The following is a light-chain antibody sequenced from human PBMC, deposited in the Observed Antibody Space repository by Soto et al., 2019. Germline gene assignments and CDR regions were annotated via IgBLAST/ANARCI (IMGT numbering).Light chain of an antibody. CDR2: GAS. J-gene: IGKJ5*01. Sequence: EAVMTQSPATLSVSPVERATLSCRASQSVSTNLAWYQQKPGQAPRLLMYGASSRATGIPDRFSGSGSGTDFTLTISSLQPEDFATYYCQQSFSTPITFGQGTRLEIK. V-gene: IGKV3D-15*01. CDR3: QQSFSTPIT. CDR1: QSVSTN.